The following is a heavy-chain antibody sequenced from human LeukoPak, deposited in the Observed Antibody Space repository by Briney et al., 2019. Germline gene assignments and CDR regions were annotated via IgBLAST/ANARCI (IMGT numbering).Heavy chain of an antibody. D-gene: IGHD6-13*01. J-gene: IGHJ4*02. CDR3: ARGSSSWSPYFDY. CDR2: IYYSGST. Sequence: SETLSLTCTVSGGSISSHYWSWIRQPPGKGLEWIGYIYYSGSTNYDPSLKSRVTISVDTSKNQFSLKLSSVTAADTAVYYCARGSSSWSPYFDYWGQGTLVTVSS. CDR1: GGSISSHY. V-gene: IGHV4-59*11.